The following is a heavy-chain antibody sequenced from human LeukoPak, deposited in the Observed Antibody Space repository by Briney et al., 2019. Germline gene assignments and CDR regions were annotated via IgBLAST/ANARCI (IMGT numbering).Heavy chain of an antibody. D-gene: IGHD3-10*01. CDR3: AREGLTMVRGADV. Sequence: GGSLRLSCAASGFTVSSNYMSWVRQAPGEGLEWVSVIYSGGSTYYAGSVKGRFTISRDNSKNTVYLQMNSLRAEDTAVYYCAREGLTMVRGADVWGKGTTVTVSS. CDR1: GFTVSSNY. CDR2: IYSGGST. V-gene: IGHV3-53*01. J-gene: IGHJ6*04.